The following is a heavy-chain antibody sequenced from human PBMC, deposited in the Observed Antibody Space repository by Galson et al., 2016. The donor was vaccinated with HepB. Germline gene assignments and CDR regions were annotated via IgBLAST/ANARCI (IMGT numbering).Heavy chain of an antibody. CDR2: ISSSSSTI. Sequence: SLRLSCAASGFTFSSYSMNWVRQAPGKGLEWVSYISSSSSTIYYADSVKGRFTISRDNAKNSLYLQLNSLRDEDTAGYYCARGGGKYCSGGSCYLYYYYIDVWDKGTTVTVTS. V-gene: IGHV3-48*02. J-gene: IGHJ6*03. CDR3: ARGGGKYCSGGSCYLYYYYIDV. D-gene: IGHD2-15*01. CDR1: GFTFSSYS.